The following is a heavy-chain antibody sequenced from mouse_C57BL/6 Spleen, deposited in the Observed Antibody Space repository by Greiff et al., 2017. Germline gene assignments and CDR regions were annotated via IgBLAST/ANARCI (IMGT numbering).Heavy chain of an antibody. CDR1: GYTFPSYW. CDR2: IHPNSGST. D-gene: IGHD1-1*01. CDR3: ARAATVVDYFDY. V-gene: IGHV1-64*01. J-gene: IGHJ2*01. Sequence: QVQLQQPGAELVKPGASVKLSCKASGYTFPSYWMHWVKQRPGQGLEWIGMIHPNSGSTNYNEKFKSKATLTVAKSSSTAYMQLSSLTSADSAVYYCARAATVVDYFDYWGQGTTLTVSS.